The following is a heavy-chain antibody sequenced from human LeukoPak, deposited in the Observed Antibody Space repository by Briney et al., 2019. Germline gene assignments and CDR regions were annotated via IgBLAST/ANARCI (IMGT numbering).Heavy chain of an antibody. CDR1: GFTFSSYA. V-gene: IGHV3-21*01. D-gene: IGHD3-10*01. CDR3: ARVGSLWFGELSAEDYFDY. Sequence: GGSLRLSCAASGFTFSSYAMSWVRQAPGKGLEWVSSISSSSSYIYYADSVKGRFTISRDNAKNSLYLQMNSLRAEDTAVYYCARVGSLWFGELSAEDYFDYWGQGTLVTVSS. CDR2: ISSSSSYI. J-gene: IGHJ4*02.